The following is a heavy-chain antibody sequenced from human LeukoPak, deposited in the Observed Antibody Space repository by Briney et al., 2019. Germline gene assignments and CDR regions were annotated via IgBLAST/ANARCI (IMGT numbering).Heavy chain of an antibody. CDR2: INHSGST. V-gene: IGHV4-34*01. CDR3: ARGSRWGRFFDY. CDR1: GGSFSGYY. Sequence: PSETLSLTCAVYGGSFSGYYWSWIRQPPGKGLEWIGEINHSGSTNYNPSLKSRVTISVDTSKNQFSLKLSPVTAADTAVYYCARGSRWGRFFDYWGQGTLVTVSS. J-gene: IGHJ4*02. D-gene: IGHD3-16*01.